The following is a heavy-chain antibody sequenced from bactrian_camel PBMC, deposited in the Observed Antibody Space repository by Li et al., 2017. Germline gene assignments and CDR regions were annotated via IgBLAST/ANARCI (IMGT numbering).Heavy chain of an antibody. CDR3: ATVYGGMRYLGFRY. Sequence: VQLVESGGGLVQPGGSLRLSCAASGFTFSRYAMSWVRQAPGKGLEWVSIINSGDGSTYYADSVKGRFTISRENAKNTLFLQMNILKTEDTAVYYCATVYGGMRYLGFRYWGQGTQVTVS. J-gene: IGHJ6*01. V-gene: IGHV3S31*01. CDR1: GFTFSRYA. CDR2: INSGDGST. D-gene: IGHD6*01.